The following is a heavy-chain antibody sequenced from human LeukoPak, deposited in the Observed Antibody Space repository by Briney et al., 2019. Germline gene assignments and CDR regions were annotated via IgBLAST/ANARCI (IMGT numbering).Heavy chain of an antibody. CDR1: GFTFSSYG. D-gene: IGHD6-13*01. CDR3: ARDGIAAAGQYYCYGMDV. J-gene: IGHJ6*02. CDR2: IWYDGDDK. V-gene: IGHV3-33*01. Sequence: PGGSLRLSCAASGFTFSSYGMHWVRQAPGKGLEWVAVIWYDGDDKYYADSVKGRFTISRDNSKNTLYLQMNSLRAEDTAVYYCARDGIAAAGQYYCYGMDVWRQGTTVTVSS.